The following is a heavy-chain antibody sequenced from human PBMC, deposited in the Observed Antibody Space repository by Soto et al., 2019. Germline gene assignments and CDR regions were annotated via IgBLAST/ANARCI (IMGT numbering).Heavy chain of an antibody. J-gene: IGHJ6*02. CDR1: GDSVSSNSAA. D-gene: IGHD2-21*02. V-gene: IGHV6-1*01. Sequence: PSQTLSLTCAISGDSVSSNSAAWNWIRQSPSRGLEWLGRTYYMSKWYNDYAVSVKSRITITPDTSKNQFSLQLNSVTPEDTAVYYCARDRGGNSDYYYYGMDVWGQGTTVTVSS. CDR2: TYYMSKWYN. CDR3: ARDRGGNSDYYYYGMDV.